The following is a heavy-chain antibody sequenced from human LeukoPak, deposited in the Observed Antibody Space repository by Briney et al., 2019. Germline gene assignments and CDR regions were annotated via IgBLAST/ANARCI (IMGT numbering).Heavy chain of an antibody. D-gene: IGHD3-22*01. J-gene: IGHJ6*02. CDR3: ARESGSHYYYGMDV. V-gene: IGHV4-34*01. Sequence: SETLSLTCAVYGGSFSGYYWSWIRQPPGKGLEWIGEINHSGSTNYNPSLKSRVTISVDTSKNQFSLKLSSVTAADTAVCYCARESGSHYYYGMDVWGQGTTVTVSS. CDR1: GGSFSGYY. CDR2: INHSGST.